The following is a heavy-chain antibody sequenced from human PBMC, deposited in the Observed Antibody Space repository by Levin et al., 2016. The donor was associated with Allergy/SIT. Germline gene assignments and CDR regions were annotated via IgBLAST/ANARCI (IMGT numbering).Heavy chain of an antibody. J-gene: IGHJ4*02. CDR3: AVGNYNDYDRLDH. V-gene: IGHV3-11*01. Sequence: GESLKISCSASGFTFDDHSMNWVRQAPGKGLEWLAHIRSSGSVIYIGDSVKGRFTVSRDNARNSLSLQLDSLRVDDTGVYYCAVGNYNDYDRLDHWGLGTLVTVS. CDR1: GFTFDDHS. D-gene: IGHD4-17*01. CDR2: IRSSGSVI.